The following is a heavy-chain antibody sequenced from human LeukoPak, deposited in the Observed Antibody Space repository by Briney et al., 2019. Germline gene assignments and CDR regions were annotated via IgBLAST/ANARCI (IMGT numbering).Heavy chain of an antibody. CDR2: ISYDGSNK. Sequence: GGSLRLSCAASGFIFSSYGMHWVRQAPGKGLEWVAVISYDGSNKYYAGSVKGRFTISRDNSKNTLSLQMNSLRAEDTAVYYCAKSLGDDDWYFDLWGRGTLVTVSS. V-gene: IGHV3-30*18. CDR3: AKSLGDDDWYFDL. CDR1: GFIFSSYG. J-gene: IGHJ2*01. D-gene: IGHD3-16*01.